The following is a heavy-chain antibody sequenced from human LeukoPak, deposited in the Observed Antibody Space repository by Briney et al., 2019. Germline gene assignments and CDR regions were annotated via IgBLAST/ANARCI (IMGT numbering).Heavy chain of an antibody. CDR2: ISGSGGST. D-gene: IGHD1-26*01. Sequence: GGSLRLSCAASGFTFSSYAMSWVRQAPGKGLEWVSAISGSGGSTYYADSVKGLFTISRDNSKNTLYLQMNSLRAEDTAVYYCAKLLVGATKGDYWGQGTLVTVSS. CDR3: AKLLVGATKGDY. V-gene: IGHV3-23*01. CDR1: GFTFSSYA. J-gene: IGHJ4*02.